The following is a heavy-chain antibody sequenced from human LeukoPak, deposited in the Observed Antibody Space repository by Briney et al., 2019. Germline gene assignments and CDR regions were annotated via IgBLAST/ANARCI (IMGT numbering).Heavy chain of an antibody. CDR1: GFTFSSYA. CDR2: ISGSGGST. D-gene: IGHD2-15*01. CDR3: ARPSGGSCYSHFGDY. J-gene: IGHJ4*02. V-gene: IGHV3-23*01. Sequence: PGGSLRLSCAASGFTFSSYAMSWVRQAPGKGLEWVSAISGSGGSTYYADSVKGRFTISRDNSKNTLYLQMNSLRAEDTAVYYCARPSGGSCYSHFGDYWGQGTLVNVSS.